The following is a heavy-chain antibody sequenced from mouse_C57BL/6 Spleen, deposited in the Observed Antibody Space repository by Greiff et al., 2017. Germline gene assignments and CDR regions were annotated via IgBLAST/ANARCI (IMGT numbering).Heavy chain of an antibody. CDR3: ARRPYDYDDGYFDV. CDR2: MNTNNGGT. CDR1: GYTFTDYY. V-gene: IGHV1-26*01. Sequence: EVQLQQSGPELVKPGASVKISCKASGYTFTDYYMNWVKQSHGKSIEWIGDMNTNNGGTSYNQKVKSKATLTVDTSSSTAYMELRSQTSEDAAVYYCARRPYDYDDGYFDVWGTGTTVTVSS. D-gene: IGHD2-4*01. J-gene: IGHJ1*03.